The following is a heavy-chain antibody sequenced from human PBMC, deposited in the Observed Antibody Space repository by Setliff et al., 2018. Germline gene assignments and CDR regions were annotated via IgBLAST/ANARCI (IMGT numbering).Heavy chain of an antibody. Sequence: SETLSLTCSVSGYSISSGNYWGWIRQPPGKGLEWIGSIYYSGTTHYNPSLKSRVTISVDTSKNQFSLRLSSVTAADTAVYYCARAGPYYDFWSGYYRTMDVWGKGTTVTVSS. CDR3: ARAGPYYDFWSGYYRTMDV. D-gene: IGHD3-3*01. CDR2: IYYSGTT. J-gene: IGHJ6*03. CDR1: GYSISSGNY. V-gene: IGHV4-38-2*02.